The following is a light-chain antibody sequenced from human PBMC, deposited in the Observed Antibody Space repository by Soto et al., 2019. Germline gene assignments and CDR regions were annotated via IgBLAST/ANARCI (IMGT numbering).Light chain of an antibody. CDR2: GAS. V-gene: IGKV1-39*01. J-gene: IGKJ4*01. CDR1: QSINTF. CDR3: QQSYTTPAPT. Sequence: DVQMTQSPSSLSASIGDRVSMSCRASQSINTFLNWYQQKPGKAPRLLIYGASNLHSGVPSRFSGTGSGTDFTLTISGLQPDDFATYFCQQSYTTPAPTFGGGTNVDIK.